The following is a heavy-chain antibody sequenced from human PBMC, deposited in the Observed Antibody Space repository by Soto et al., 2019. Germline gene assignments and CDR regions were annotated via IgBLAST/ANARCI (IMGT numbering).Heavy chain of an antibody. CDR1: GYTFTSYG. V-gene: IGHV1-18*01. CDR2: ISPYNGST. Sequence: ASVKVSCKASGYTFTSYGISWVRQAPGQGLEWMGWISPYNGSTNYAQKLQGRVTMTTDTSTSTAYMELSRLRSDDTAVYYCARDSFGNLYAFDIWGQGTMVTVSS. J-gene: IGHJ3*02. D-gene: IGHD2-2*01. CDR3: ARDSFGNLYAFDI.